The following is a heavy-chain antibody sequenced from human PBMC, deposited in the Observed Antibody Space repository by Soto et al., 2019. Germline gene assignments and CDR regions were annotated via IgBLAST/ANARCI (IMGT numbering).Heavy chain of an antibody. Sequence: QVQLVQSGAEVKKPGASVKVSCKASGYTFTSYDINWVRQATGQGLEWMGWMNPNSGNTGYAQKFQGRVTMTRNTSISTAYMELSSLRSEDTALYYCARGREQWLVRGDAFDIWGQGTMVTVSS. J-gene: IGHJ3*02. D-gene: IGHD6-19*01. CDR2: MNPNSGNT. V-gene: IGHV1-8*01. CDR3: ARGREQWLVRGDAFDI. CDR1: GYTFTSYD.